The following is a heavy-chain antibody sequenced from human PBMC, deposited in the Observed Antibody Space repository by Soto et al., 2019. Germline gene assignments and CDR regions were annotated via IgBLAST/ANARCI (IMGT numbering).Heavy chain of an antibody. CDR1: GFTFSSYE. CDR2: IGTSETIR. J-gene: IGHJ6*02. V-gene: IGHV3-48*03. CDR3: ARETLTLFGGVRDNGYYGMAV. D-gene: IGHD3-3*01. Sequence: EVQLEESGGCLVQPGGSLRLSCAASGFTFSSYEMNWVRQVPGKGLQWVSYIGTSETIRYYADSVKGRFTISRDNAKYSLYMQMNSLRAEDTAIYYCARETLTLFGGVRDNGYYGMAVWGPGTTVTVSS.